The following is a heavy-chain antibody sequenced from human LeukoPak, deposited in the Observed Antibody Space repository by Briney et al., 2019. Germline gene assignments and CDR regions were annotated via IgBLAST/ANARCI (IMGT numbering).Heavy chain of an antibody. D-gene: IGHD3-10*01. J-gene: IGHJ4*02. Sequence: TLSLTCTVSGGSISSGGYYWSWIRQHPGKGLEWIGYIYYSGSTYYNPSLKSRVTISVDTSKNQFSLKLSSVTAADTAVYYCARGGGYGSGSYYKDYWGQGTLVTVSS. CDR1: GGSISSGGYY. V-gene: IGHV4-31*03. CDR3: ARGGGYGSGSYYKDY. CDR2: IYYSGST.